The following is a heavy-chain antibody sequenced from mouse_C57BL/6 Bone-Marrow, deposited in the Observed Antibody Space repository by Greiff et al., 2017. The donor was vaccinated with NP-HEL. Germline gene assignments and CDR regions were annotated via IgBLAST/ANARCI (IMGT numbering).Heavy chain of an antibody. J-gene: IGHJ2*01. V-gene: IGHV1-19*01. Sequence: VQLQQSGPVLVKPGASVKMSCKASGYTFTDYYMNWVKQSPGKSLEWIGVINPYNGGTSYNQKFKGKATLTVDKSASTAYLELNSLTSEDSAVYYCARITVVATGGYWGQGTTLTVSS. CDR1: GYTFTDYY. D-gene: IGHD1-1*01. CDR3: ARITVVATGGY. CDR2: INPYNGGT.